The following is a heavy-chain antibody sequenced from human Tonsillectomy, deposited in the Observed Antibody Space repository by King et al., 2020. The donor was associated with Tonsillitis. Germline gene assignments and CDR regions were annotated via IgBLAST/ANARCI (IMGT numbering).Heavy chain of an antibody. D-gene: IGHD6-13*01. CDR3: ARVIAAGGMAY. Sequence: VQLVESGGGLVKPGGSLRLSCAASGFTFSTYSMNWVRQAPGKGLEWFSSIRSSISYIYYADSVKGRFTISRDNAKNSLYLQMNSLRAEDTAVYYCARVIAAGGMAYWAQAPLVTVPS. V-gene: IGHV3-21*01. CDR2: IRSSISYI. J-gene: IGHJ4*02. CDR1: GFTFSTYS.